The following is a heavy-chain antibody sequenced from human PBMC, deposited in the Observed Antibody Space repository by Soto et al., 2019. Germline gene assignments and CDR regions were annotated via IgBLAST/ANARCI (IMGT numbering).Heavy chain of an antibody. Sequence: PGGSLRLSCAASGFTFSGSAMHWVRQASGKGLEWVGRIRSKANSYATAYAASVKGRFTISRDDSKNTAYLQMNSLKTEDTAVYYCTRGGDFWSGSDYWGQGTLVTAPQ. CDR3: TRGGDFWSGSDY. V-gene: IGHV3-73*01. CDR1: GFTFSGSA. CDR2: IRSKANSYAT. J-gene: IGHJ4*02. D-gene: IGHD3-3*01.